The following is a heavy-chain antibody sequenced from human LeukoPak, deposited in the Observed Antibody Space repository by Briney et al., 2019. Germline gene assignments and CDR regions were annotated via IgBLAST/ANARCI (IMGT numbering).Heavy chain of an antibody. V-gene: IGHV3-30*04. CDR3: AKGRHSSSGMFDY. CDR1: GFTFSSYA. J-gene: IGHJ4*02. D-gene: IGHD1-26*01. CDR2: ISYDGSNK. Sequence: GRSLRLSCAASGFTFSSYAMHWVRQAPGKGLEWVAVISYDGSNKYYADSVKGRFTISRDNSKNTLFLQMNSLRAEDTAVYYCAKGRHSSSGMFDYWGQGTLVGVSS.